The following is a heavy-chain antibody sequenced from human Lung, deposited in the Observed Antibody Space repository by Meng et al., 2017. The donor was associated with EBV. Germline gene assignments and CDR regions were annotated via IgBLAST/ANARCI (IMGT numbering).Heavy chain of an antibody. CDR2: IYYSGST. V-gene: IGHV4-31*01. CDR1: GGSISSGGYY. D-gene: IGHD2-15*01. Sequence: QVPLPESGAGLVKPSQTLSLTCSVAGGSISSGGYYWSWIRQHPGNGLEWIGYIYYSGSTYSHPSLKSLVTISVDTSKNQFSLKLSSVTAADTAAYYCAREWCSGGSCYPDYWGQGTLVTVSS. CDR3: AREWCSGGSCYPDY. J-gene: IGHJ4*02.